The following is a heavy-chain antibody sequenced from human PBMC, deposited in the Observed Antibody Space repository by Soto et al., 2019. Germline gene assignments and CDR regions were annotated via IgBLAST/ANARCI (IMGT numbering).Heavy chain of an antibody. Sequence: EVQLLESGGGLVQPRGSLRLSCAASGFTFRNYAMSWARQAPGKGLEWVSAISGSGGTTHYADSVKGRFTISRDNSKNTLYLQMNSLRVEDTAVYYCAKDRSSTSCYAFDYWGQGSLVTVSS. D-gene: IGHD2-2*01. CDR2: ISGSGGTT. V-gene: IGHV3-23*01. J-gene: IGHJ4*02. CDR3: AKDRSSTSCYAFDY. CDR1: GFTFRNYA.